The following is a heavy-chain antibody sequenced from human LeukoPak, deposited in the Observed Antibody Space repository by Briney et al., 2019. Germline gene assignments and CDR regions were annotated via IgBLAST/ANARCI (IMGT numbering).Heavy chain of an antibody. CDR1: GYTFTGYY. Sequence: ASVKVSCKASGYTFTGYYMHWVRQAPGQGLEWMGWINPNSGGTNYAQKFQGRVIMTRDTSISTAYMELSRLGSDDTAVYYCARQRLTTLGFRYYDYWGQGTLVTVSS. CDR3: ARQRLTTLGFRYYDY. J-gene: IGHJ4*02. D-gene: IGHD4-4*01. V-gene: IGHV1-2*02. CDR2: INPNSGGT.